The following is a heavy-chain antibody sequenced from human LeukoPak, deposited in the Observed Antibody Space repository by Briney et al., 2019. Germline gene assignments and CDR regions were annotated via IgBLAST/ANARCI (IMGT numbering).Heavy chain of an antibody. CDR1: GFTFSSYG. CDR3: AKDRARGDTS. V-gene: IGHV3-23*01. CDR2: ISSSGSTI. D-gene: IGHD3-10*01. J-gene: IGHJ5*02. Sequence: TGGSLRLSCAASGFTFSSYGMSWVRQAPGKGLEWVSYISSSGSTIYYADSVKGRFTISRDNSKNTLYLQMNSLRAEDTAVYYCAKDRARGDTSWGQGTLVTVSS.